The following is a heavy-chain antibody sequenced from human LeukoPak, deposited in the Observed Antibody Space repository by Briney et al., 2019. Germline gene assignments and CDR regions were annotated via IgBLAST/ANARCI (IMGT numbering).Heavy chain of an antibody. CDR2: ISNDGSNK. J-gene: IGHJ4*02. CDR3: ARDPVSVGLRINSDF. D-gene: IGHD1-26*01. Sequence: LAGGSLRLSCAASGFAFSSYAMHWVRQAPGTGLEWVTLISNDGSNKYYTDSVKGRFTISRDNTKNTVYLQMNSLRVEDTAVYFCARDPVSVGLRINSDFWGQGTLVTVSS. CDR1: GFAFSSYA. V-gene: IGHV3-30-3*01.